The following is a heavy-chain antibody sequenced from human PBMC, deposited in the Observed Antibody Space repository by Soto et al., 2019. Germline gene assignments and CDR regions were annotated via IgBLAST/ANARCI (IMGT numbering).Heavy chain of an antibody. V-gene: IGHV3-30-3*01. Sequence: QVQLVESGGGVVQPGRSLRLSCAASGFTFSSYAMHWVRQAPGKGLEWVAVISYDGSNKYYADSVKGRFTISRDNSKNTLYLQMNSLRAEDTAVYYCARGRDGYNDYYYYGMDVWGQGTTVTVSS. D-gene: IGHD5-12*01. J-gene: IGHJ6*02. CDR3: ARGRDGYNDYYYYGMDV. CDR1: GFTFSSYA. CDR2: ISYDGSNK.